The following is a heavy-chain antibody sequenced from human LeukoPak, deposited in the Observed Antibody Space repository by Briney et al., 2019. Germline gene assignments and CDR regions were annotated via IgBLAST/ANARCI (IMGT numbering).Heavy chain of an antibody. V-gene: IGHV4-59*08. CDR3: ARHDYDSSGPHY. J-gene: IGHJ4*02. CDR2: IYYSGST. D-gene: IGHD3-22*01. CDR1: GGSISSYY. Sequence: SETLSLTCTVSGGSISSYYWSWIRQPPGKGLEWIGYIYYSGSTNYNPSLKSRVTISVDTSKNQFSLKLSSVTAADTAVYYCARHDYDSSGPHYWGQGTLVTVSS.